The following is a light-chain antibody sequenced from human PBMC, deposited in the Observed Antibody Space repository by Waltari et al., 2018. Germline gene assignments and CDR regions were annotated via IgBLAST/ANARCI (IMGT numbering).Light chain of an antibody. CDR2: EVT. J-gene: IGLJ2*01. Sequence: QSALTQPAHVAGSPGQSITLSCTRTSSDVRHNDLVSWYQQHPVKAPKLMIYEVTKRPSWVSNRFSGSKSGNTASLTVSGLQAEDEADYYCCSYAGSGTLVFGGGTKLTVL. V-gene: IGLV2-23*02. CDR1: SSDVRHNDL. CDR3: CSYAGSGTLV.